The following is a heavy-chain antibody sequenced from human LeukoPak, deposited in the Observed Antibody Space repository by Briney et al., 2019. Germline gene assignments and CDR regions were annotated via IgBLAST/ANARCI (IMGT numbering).Heavy chain of an antibody. J-gene: IGHJ5*02. CDR3: ARDFRNFDWLLETNWFDP. V-gene: IGHV1-18*01. D-gene: IGHD3-9*01. Sequence: ASVKVSCKASGYTFTSYGISWVRQAPGQGHEWMGWISAYNGNTNYAQKLQGRVTMTTDTSTSTAYMELRSLRSDDTAVYYCARDFRNFDWLLETNWFDPWGQGTLVTVSS. CDR1: GYTFTSYG. CDR2: ISAYNGNT.